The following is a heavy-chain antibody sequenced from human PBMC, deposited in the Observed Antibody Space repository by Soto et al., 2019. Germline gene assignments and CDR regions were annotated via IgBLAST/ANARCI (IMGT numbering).Heavy chain of an antibody. J-gene: IGHJ5*02. CDR1: GYTFTSYD. CDR3: ARGSKYGDYSRWFAP. CDR2: MNPNSGNT. V-gene: IGHV1-8*01. Sequence: QVQLVQSGAEVKKPGASVKVSCKASGYTFTSYDINWVRQATGQGFEYLGWMNPNSGNTGYVKKFQGRVTMTRDTSMSTAYMALGSLRSEDTAVYYCARGSKYGDYSRWFAPWGPGTLVTVSS. D-gene: IGHD4-17*01.